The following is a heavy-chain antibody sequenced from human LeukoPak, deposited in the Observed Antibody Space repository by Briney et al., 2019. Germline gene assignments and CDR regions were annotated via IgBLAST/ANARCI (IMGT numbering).Heavy chain of an antibody. CDR3: AKEREAYCSGGSCYGSDKLFPADY. J-gene: IGHJ4*02. V-gene: IGHV3-23*01. CDR2: ISGTGGST. Sequence: GGSLRLSCAASGFTFSSYAMTWVRQAPGKGLEWVSSISGTGGSTFYADSVKGRFTISRDNSKNTLYLQMNSLRAEDTAIYYCAKEREAYCSGGSCYGSDKLFPADYWGQGTLVTVSS. CDR1: GFTFSSYA. D-gene: IGHD2-15*01.